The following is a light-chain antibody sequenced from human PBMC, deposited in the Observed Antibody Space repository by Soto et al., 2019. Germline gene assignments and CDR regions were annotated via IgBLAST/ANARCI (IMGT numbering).Light chain of an antibody. CDR2: DSS. Sequence: DIQMTQSPSTLSASVGDRVTITCRASQSISNWLAWYQQKPGKAPKLLIYDSSSLESGVPSRFSGSGSGTEFTLTISSLQPDDFATYYCQQYDSVLGTFGPGTKVDIK. CDR3: QQYDSVLGT. V-gene: IGKV1-5*01. CDR1: QSISNW. J-gene: IGKJ1*01.